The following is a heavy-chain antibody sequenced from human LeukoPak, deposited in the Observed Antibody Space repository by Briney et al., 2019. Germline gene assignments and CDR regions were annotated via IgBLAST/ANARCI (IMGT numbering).Heavy chain of an antibody. CDR2: ISYDGSNK. CDR1: GFTFSSDG. D-gene: IGHD5-12*01. Sequence: GGSRRLFCAASGFTFSSDGMHWVRQAPGNGMEWVAVISYDGSNKYYADSVKGRFTISRDNSKNTLYLQMNNLKVEDTAVYYCAKGRCSGVGCDSFHSWGQGALVTVSS. CDR3: AKGRCSGVGCDSFHS. J-gene: IGHJ4*02. V-gene: IGHV3-30-3*01.